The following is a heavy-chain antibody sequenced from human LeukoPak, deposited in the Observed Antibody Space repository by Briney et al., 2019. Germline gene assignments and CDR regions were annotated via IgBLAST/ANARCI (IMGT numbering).Heavy chain of an antibody. CDR1: GFSFSSYA. CDR3: AKPSARGYSSGWYFPDY. CDR2: ISGSGGNT. V-gene: IGHV3-23*01. D-gene: IGHD6-19*01. J-gene: IGHJ4*02. Sequence: PGGSLRLSCAASGFSFSSYAMSWVRQAPGKGLEWVSSISGSGGNTHYADSVKGRFTISRDNSKNTLYVQMSSLRVEDTAVYYCAKPSARGYSSGWYFPDYWGQGILVTASS.